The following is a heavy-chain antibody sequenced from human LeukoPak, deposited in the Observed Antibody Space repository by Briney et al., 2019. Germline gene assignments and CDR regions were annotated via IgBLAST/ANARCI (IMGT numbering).Heavy chain of an antibody. D-gene: IGHD4-17*01. V-gene: IGHV4-59*01. Sequence: SETLSLTCTVSGGSISSYCWSWIRQPPGKGLEWIGYIYYSGSTNYNPSLKSRVTISVDTSKNQFSLKLSSVTAADTAVYYCARAYGDYRSTFFDYWGQGTLVTVSS. CDR2: IYYSGST. CDR1: GGSISSYC. J-gene: IGHJ4*02. CDR3: ARAYGDYRSTFFDY.